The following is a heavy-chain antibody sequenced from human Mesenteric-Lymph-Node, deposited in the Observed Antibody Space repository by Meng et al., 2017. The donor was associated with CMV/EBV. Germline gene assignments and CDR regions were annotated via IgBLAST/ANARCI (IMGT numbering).Heavy chain of an antibody. D-gene: IGHD3-3*01. Sequence: SETLSLTCAVYGGSFSGYYWSWIRQPPGKRLEWIGEINHSGSTNYNPSLKSRVTISVDTSKNQFSLKLSSVTAADTAVYYCARGRRGTIFGVVGYYYYGMDVWGQGTTVTVSS. CDR2: INHSGST. CDR3: ARGRRGTIFGVVGYYYYGMDV. J-gene: IGHJ6*02. CDR1: GGSFSGYY. V-gene: IGHV4-34*01.